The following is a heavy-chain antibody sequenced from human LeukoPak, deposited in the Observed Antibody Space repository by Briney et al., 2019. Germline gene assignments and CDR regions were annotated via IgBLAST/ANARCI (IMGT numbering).Heavy chain of an antibody. CDR1: GGSISSGGEY. V-gene: IGHV4-31*03. Sequence: PSQTKSLTCTVSGGSISSGGEYWSWIRQHPGKGLEWIGYVYYSGSTYYNPSLKSRVTISVDTSENQFSLKLSSVTAADTAVYYCAREKTAYYYDSSDFSEGSFDIWGQGTMVTVSS. CDR3: AREKTAYYYDSSDFSEGSFDI. D-gene: IGHD3-22*01. J-gene: IGHJ3*02. CDR2: VYYSGST.